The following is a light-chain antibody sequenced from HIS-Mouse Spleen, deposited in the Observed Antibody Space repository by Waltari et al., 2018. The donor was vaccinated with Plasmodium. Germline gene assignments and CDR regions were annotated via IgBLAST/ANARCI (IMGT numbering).Light chain of an antibody. V-gene: IGLV2-8*01. CDR1: NRYVVVYNY. CDR3: SSYAGSNNLV. CDR2: EVR. Sequence: SALTHPPSASGSPGQSVPLSCTESNRYVVVYNYSSWYQPHPGKAHKLMIYEVRKRPSGVPDRFSGSKSGNTASLTVSGLQAEDEADYYCSSYAGSNNLVFGGGTKLTVL. J-gene: IGLJ2*01.